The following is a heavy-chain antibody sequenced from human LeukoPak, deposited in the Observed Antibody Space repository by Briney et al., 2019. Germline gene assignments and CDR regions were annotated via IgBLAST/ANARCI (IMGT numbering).Heavy chain of an antibody. Sequence: SETLSLTCTVSGGSISSYYWSWIRQPPGKGLEWIWYIYYSGSTNYNPSLKSRVTISVDTAKNQFSLKLSSVTAADTAVYYCARDAYGSGSYSDWGQGTLVTVSS. CDR1: GGSISSYY. J-gene: IGHJ4*02. CDR3: ARDAYGSGSYSD. D-gene: IGHD3-10*01. CDR2: IYYSGST. V-gene: IGHV4-59*01.